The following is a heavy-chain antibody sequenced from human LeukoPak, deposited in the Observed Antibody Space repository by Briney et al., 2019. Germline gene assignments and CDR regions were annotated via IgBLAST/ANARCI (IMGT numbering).Heavy chain of an antibody. D-gene: IGHD2-15*01. CDR3: ARGYCSGGSCYYISNWFDP. CDR1: GYTFTSYH. Sequence: ASVKVSCKASGYTFTSYHMHWVRQAPGQGLEWMGIINPSGGSTSYAQKFQGRVAMTRDTSTSTVYMELSSLRSEDTAVYYCARGYCSGGSCYYISNWFDPWGQGTLVTVSS. J-gene: IGHJ5*02. CDR2: INPSGGST. V-gene: IGHV1-46*01.